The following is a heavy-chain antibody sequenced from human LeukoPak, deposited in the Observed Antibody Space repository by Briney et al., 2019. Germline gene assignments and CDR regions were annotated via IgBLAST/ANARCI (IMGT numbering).Heavy chain of an antibody. CDR3: VRGWRSWVDSEYCTNGVCHGAFDY. CDR1: GGTFSSYA. CDR2: IIPIFGTA. V-gene: IGHV1-69*13. J-gene: IGHJ4*02. Sequence: SVKVSCKASGGTFSSYAISWVRQAPGQGLEWMGGIIPIFGTANYAQKSQGRVTITADESTSTAYMELSSLRSEDTAVYYCVRGWRSWVDSEYCTNGVCHGAFDYWGQGTLVTVSS. D-gene: IGHD2-8*01.